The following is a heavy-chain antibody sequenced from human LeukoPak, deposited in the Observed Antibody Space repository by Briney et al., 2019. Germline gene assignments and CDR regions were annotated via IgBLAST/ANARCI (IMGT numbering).Heavy chain of an antibody. J-gene: IGHJ3*02. Sequence: PSETLSLTCAVYGGSFSGYYWSWIRQPPGKGLEWIGEINHSGSTNYNPSLKSRVTISVDTSKNQFSLKLSSVTAADTAVYYCARDRGGSYYEDAFDIWGQGTMVTVSS. CDR1: GGSFSGYY. CDR3: ARDRGGSYYEDAFDI. V-gene: IGHV4-34*01. D-gene: IGHD1-26*01. CDR2: INHSGST.